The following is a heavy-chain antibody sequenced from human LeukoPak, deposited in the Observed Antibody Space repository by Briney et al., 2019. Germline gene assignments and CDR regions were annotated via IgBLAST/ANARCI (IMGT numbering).Heavy chain of an antibody. D-gene: IGHD2-21*02. CDR2: IYSGGST. V-gene: IGHV3-53*01. Sequence: GGSLRLSCAASGFTVSSNYMSWVRQAPGKGLEWVSVIYSGGSTYYADSVKGRFTISRDNSKNTLYLQLNSLRVDDAAIYYCAKHRRSTLVTAYFDSWGQGTLVTVSS. CDR3: AKHRRSTLVTAYFDS. CDR1: GFTVSSNY. J-gene: IGHJ4*02.